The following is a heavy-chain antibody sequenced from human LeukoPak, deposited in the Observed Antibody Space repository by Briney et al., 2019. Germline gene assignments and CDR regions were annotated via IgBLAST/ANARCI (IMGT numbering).Heavy chain of an antibody. CDR2: INNDGRVT. CDR1: GFTFSSHW. V-gene: IGHV3-74*01. J-gene: IGHJ4*02. Sequence: GGSLRLSCAASGFTFSSHWMHWVRQAPGKGLVWVSFINNDGRVTRYADSVKGRFTISRDNAKNTVYLQMNSLRAEDTAVYYCVRSSSGDFDYWGQGTLVTVSS. D-gene: IGHD3-22*01. CDR3: VRSSSGDFDY.